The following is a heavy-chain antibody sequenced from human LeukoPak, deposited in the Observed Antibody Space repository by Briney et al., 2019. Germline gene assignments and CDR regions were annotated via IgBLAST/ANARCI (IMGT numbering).Heavy chain of an antibody. CDR2: IKSKTDGGTT. Sequence: PGGSLRLSCAASGFTFSNAWMSWVRQAPGKGLEWVGRIKSKTDGGTTDYAAPVKGRFTISRDDSKNTLYLQMNSLRADDTAVYYCAKVHGTLTVESPFDYWGQGTLVTVSS. CDR1: GFTFSNAW. J-gene: IGHJ4*02. V-gene: IGHV3-15*01. D-gene: IGHD4-23*01. CDR3: AKVHGTLTVESPFDY.